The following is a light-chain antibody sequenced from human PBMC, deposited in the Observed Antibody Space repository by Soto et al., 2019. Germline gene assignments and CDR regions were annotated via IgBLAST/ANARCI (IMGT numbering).Light chain of an antibody. Sequence: QSVLTQPPSVSGAPGQRVTISCTGSSSNIGAGYDVHWYQQLPGTAPKLLIYGNSNRPSGVPDRFSGSKSGTSASLAITGLQAEDEADYYCQSYYSSRSILFGGGTKVTVL. CDR2: GNS. J-gene: IGLJ2*01. CDR3: QSYYSSRSIL. CDR1: SSNIGAGYD. V-gene: IGLV1-40*01.